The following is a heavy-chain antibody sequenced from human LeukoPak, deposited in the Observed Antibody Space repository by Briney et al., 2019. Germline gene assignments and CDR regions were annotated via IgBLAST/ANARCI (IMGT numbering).Heavy chain of an antibody. CDR3: ARGVGYSSGWYMSN. Sequence: SETLSLTCAVYGGSFSGYYWGWIRQPPGKGLEWIGEINHSGSTNYNPSLKSRVTISVDTSKNQFSLKLSSVTAADTAVYYCARGVGYSSGWYMSNWGQGTLVTVSS. D-gene: IGHD6-19*01. CDR1: GGSFSGYY. V-gene: IGHV4-34*01. J-gene: IGHJ4*02. CDR2: INHSGST.